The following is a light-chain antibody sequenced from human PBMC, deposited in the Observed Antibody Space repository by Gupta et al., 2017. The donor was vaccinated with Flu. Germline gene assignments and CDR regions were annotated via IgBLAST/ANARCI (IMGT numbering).Light chain of an antibody. Sequence: GDRVAITCRASQGISNCLAWYQQKPGKAPELLIYGVSTLQSGVPSRFSGSGSGKDFTLTTSSLQSEDFATYYCQEYDTGTWTFGQGTKVEIK. CDR3: QEYDTGTWT. V-gene: IGKV1-27*01. J-gene: IGKJ1*01. CDR1: QGISNC. CDR2: GVS.